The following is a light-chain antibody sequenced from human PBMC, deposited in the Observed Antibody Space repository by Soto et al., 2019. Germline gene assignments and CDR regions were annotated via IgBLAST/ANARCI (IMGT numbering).Light chain of an antibody. CDR2: VAS. CDR1: QTISSW. Sequence: DIQMTQSPSTLAGSVGERVTITCRASQTISSWLAWYQQKPGKAPKLLIYVASNLQSGVPSRFSGSGSGTDFTLTISSLQPEDIATYYCQESYSTSFGQGTKVDIK. CDR3: QESYSTS. V-gene: IGKV1-39*01. J-gene: IGKJ1*01.